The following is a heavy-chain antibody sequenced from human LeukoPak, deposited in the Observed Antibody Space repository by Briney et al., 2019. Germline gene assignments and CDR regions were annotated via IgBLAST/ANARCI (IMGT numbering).Heavy chain of an antibody. D-gene: IGHD3-9*01. CDR3: ARIDSTAGGDY. J-gene: IGHJ4*02. CDR2: IYSSGST. Sequence: SQTLSLTCTVSGGSISRSSYFWGWIRQSPGKGLEWIGSIYSSGSTCFNPALKSRVTISVDTSKNQFSLKVSSVTAADTAVYYCARIDSTAGGDYWGQGTLVTVSS. V-gene: IGHV4-39*07. CDR1: GGSISRSSYF.